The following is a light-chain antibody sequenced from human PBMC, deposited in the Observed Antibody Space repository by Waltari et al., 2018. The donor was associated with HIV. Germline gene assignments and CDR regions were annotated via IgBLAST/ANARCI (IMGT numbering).Light chain of an antibody. V-gene: IGLV2-14*01. CDR2: EVS. Sequence: QSALTQPASVSGSPGQSIPISCTGTSSDVGGYNYVSWYQQHPGKAPKLMMYEVSYRPSGVSNRFSGSKSGNTASLTISGLQAEDEADYYCSSYTSTSTVFGGGTKLTVL. CDR1: SSDVGGYNY. J-gene: IGLJ3*02. CDR3: SSYTSTSTV.